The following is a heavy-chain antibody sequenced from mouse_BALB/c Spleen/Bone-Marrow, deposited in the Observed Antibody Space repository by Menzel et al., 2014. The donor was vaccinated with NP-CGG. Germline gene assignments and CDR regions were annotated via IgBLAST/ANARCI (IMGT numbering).Heavy chain of an antibody. CDR3: ARKVRYFDY. CDR2: ISSGGGST. D-gene: IGHD2-14*01. Sequence: EVQLVESGGGLVKPGGSLKLSCAASGFAFSSYDMSWVRQTPEKRLEWVAYISSGGGSTYYPDTVKGRFTISRDNAKNPLYLQMSSLKSEDTAMYYCARKVRYFDYWGQGTTLTVSS. J-gene: IGHJ2*01. V-gene: IGHV5-12-1*01. CDR1: GFAFSSYD.